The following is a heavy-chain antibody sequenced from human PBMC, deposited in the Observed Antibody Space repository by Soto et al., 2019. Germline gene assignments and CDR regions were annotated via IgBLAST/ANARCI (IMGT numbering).Heavy chain of an antibody. D-gene: IGHD2-2*01. CDR2: IWYDGSNK. CDR3: AREVVPAAMGAGY. CDR1: GFTFSSYG. V-gene: IGHV3-33*01. J-gene: IGHJ4*02. Sequence: PVGSLRLSCAASGFTFSSYGMHWVRQAPGKGLEWVAVIWYDGSNKYYADSVKGRFTISRDNSKNTLYLQMNSLRAEDTAVYYCAREVVPAAMGAGYWGQGTLVTVSS.